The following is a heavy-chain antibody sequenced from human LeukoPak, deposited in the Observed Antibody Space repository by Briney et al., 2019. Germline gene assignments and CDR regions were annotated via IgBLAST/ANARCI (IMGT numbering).Heavy chain of an antibody. V-gene: IGHV3-30*02. CDR3: AKSMVSLYGMDV. D-gene: IGHD5-18*01. CDR2: IRYDGSNK. Sequence: GGSLRLSCAASGFTFSSYGMHWVRQAPGKGLEWVAFIRYDGSNKYYADSVKGRFTISRDNSKNTLYLQMNSLRAADTAVYHCAKSMVSLYGMDVWGQGTTVTVSS. CDR1: GFTFSSYG. J-gene: IGHJ6*02.